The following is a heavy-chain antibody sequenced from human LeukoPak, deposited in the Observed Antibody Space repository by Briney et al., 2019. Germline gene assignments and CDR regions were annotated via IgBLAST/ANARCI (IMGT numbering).Heavy chain of an antibody. D-gene: IGHD4-23*01. CDR2: ISNHNGNT. J-gene: IGHJ4*02. CDR1: GFTFSAYG. Sequence: GASVKVSCKTSGFTFSAYGIAWVRQAPGHGPKWMGWISNHNGNTNYARKFQGRITMTTDTSTGTGFMELRSLESDDTAVYYCARGVAVATAYYFDYWGRGTLVTVAS. V-gene: IGHV1-18*01. CDR3: ARGVAVATAYYFDY.